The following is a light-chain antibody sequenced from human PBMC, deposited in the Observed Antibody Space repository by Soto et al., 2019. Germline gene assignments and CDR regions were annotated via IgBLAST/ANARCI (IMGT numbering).Light chain of an antibody. V-gene: IGKV1-39*01. CDR3: QQSFTTPLT. CDR1: QNIGRF. CDR2: VAS. Sequence: DIQMTQSPSSLSASVGDRVTITCRASQNIGRFLNWHQQKPGKAPNVLINVASTLRSGVPSRFRGSGSGTDFNLTINSLQPEDFATYFCQQSFTTPLTFGGGTKVEIK. J-gene: IGKJ4*01.